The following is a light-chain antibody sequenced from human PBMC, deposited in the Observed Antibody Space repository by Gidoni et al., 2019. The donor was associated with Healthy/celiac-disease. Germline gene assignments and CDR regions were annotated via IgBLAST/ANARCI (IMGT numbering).Light chain of an antibody. V-gene: IGKV3-11*01. CDR2: DAS. J-gene: IGKJ1*01. Sequence: EIVLTQSPATLSLSPGERATLSCRDSQSVSSYLAWYQQKPGQAPRLLIYDASNRATGIPARFSGSGSGTDFTLTISSLGPEDFAVYYCKQGSNWPWTVGQGTKVEIK. CDR1: QSVSSY. CDR3: KQGSNWPWT.